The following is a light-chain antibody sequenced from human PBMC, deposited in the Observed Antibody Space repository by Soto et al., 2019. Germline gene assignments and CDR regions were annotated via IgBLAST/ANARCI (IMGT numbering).Light chain of an antibody. Sequence: EFVLTQSPGTLSLSPGERATLSCRASQSVGSNSLAWYQQKPGQAPRILIYGASTRATGIPERFSGSGSGTDFTLTISRLEPEDFAVYYCQQYGSSPPLTFGGGTKVEIK. J-gene: IGKJ4*01. CDR1: QSVGSNS. CDR2: GAS. V-gene: IGKV3-20*01. CDR3: QQYGSSPPLT.